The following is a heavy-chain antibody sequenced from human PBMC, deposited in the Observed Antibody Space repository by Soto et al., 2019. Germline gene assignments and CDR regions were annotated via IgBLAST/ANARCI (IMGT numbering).Heavy chain of an antibody. CDR1: GFPFSGSA. V-gene: IGHV3-73*01. D-gene: IGHD2-15*01. Sequence: GGSLRLSCAASGFPFSGSAMHWVRQASGKGLEWVGRIRSKANSYATAYAASVKGRFTISRDDSKNTAYLQMNSLKTEDTAVYYCTRPLAYCSGGSCYRAFDIWGQGTMVTVSS. J-gene: IGHJ3*02. CDR2: IRSKANSYAT. CDR3: TRPLAYCSGGSCYRAFDI.